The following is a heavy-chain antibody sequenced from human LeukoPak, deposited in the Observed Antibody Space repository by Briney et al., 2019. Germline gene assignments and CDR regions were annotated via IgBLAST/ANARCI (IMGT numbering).Heavy chain of an antibody. CDR1: GFIFDDYA. Sequence: GGSLRLSCAVSGFIFDDYAMHWVRQAPGKGLEWVSSITSSNSYIHYADSVKGRFTISRDNAKNSLYLQMNSLRAEDTAIYYCTRDQNFYGSGRGFDPWGQGTLVTVSS. CDR2: ITSSNSYI. D-gene: IGHD3-10*01. V-gene: IGHV3-21*01. CDR3: TRDQNFYGSGRGFDP. J-gene: IGHJ5*02.